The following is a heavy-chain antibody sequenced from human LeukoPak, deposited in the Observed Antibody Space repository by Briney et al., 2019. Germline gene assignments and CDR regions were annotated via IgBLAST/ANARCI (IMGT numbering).Heavy chain of an antibody. V-gene: IGHV3-53*01. CDR2: IYSGGST. CDR3: ARAGATTDLYFDY. J-gene: IGHJ4*02. Sequence: GGSLRLSCAASGFTFSSYWMSWVRQAPGKGLEWVSVIYSGGSTYYADSVKGRFTISRDNSKNTLYLQMNSLRAEDTAVYYCARAGATTDLYFDYWGQGTLVTVSS. D-gene: IGHD1-26*01. CDR1: GFTFSSYW.